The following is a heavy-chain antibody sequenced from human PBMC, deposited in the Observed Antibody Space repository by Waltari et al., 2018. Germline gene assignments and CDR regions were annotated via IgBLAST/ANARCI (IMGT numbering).Heavy chain of an antibody. CDR3: ASGRDYYDRIPNSFDY. J-gene: IGHJ4*02. V-gene: IGHV4-59*01. D-gene: IGHD3-22*01. CDR2: IYYSGST. Sequence: QVQLQESGSGLVKPSETLSLTCTVSGGSISSYYWSWIRQPPGKGLEWIGYIYYSGSTNYNTSLKSRVTISVDTSKNQFSLKLSAVNAADTAGYYWASGRDYYDRIPNSFDYWGQGTLVTVSS. CDR1: GGSISSYY.